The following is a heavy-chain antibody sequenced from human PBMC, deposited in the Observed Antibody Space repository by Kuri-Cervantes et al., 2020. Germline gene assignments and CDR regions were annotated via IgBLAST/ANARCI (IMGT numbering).Heavy chain of an antibody. D-gene: IGHD3-22*01. CDR1: GFTFSSYG. V-gene: IGHV3-33*08. Sequence: GGSLRLSCAASGFTFSSYGMHWVRQAPGKGLEWVAVIWYDGSNKYYADSVKGRFTISRDNSKNTLYLQMNSLRAEDTAVYYCAREVASSGYYYRGYYFDYWGQGTLVTVSS. CDR3: AREVASSGYYYRGYYFDY. CDR2: IWYDGSNK. J-gene: IGHJ4*02.